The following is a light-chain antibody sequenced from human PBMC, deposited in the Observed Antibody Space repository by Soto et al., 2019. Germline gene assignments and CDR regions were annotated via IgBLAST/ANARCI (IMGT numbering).Light chain of an antibody. CDR3: QQYGSSPPYT. V-gene: IGKV3-20*01. CDR1: QSVRNNY. J-gene: IGKJ2*01. Sequence: EDVLTQSPGTLSLSPGERATLSCRASQSVRNNYFAWYQQKPGQAPRLLIFGSSDRATGIPDRFSGSGSGTDFTLTISRLEPEDFAVYYCQQYGSSPPYTFGQGTKLEIK. CDR2: GSS.